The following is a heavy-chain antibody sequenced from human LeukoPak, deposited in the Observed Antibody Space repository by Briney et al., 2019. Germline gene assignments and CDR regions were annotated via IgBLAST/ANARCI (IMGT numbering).Heavy chain of an antibody. CDR3: ARVIYDGRGKWFDP. V-gene: IGHV1-2*02. J-gene: IGHJ5*02. D-gene: IGHD3-16*01. CDR1: GYTFTGYY. CDR2: INPNSGGT. Sequence: GASVKVSCKASGYTFTGYYILCVRQAPGQGLEWMGWINPNSGGTNYAQNFQDRVTMTRDTSISTTYMELSRLTSDDTAVYYCARVIYDGRGKWFDPWGQGTLVTVSS.